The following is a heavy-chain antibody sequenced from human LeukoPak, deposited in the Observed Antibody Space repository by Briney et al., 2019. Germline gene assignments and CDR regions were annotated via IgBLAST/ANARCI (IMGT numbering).Heavy chain of an antibody. J-gene: IGHJ5*02. CDR1: GYSFTSYW. CDR3: ARHGSNLATYYDFWSGYLNWFDP. CDR2: IYPGDSDT. Sequence: GESLKISCKGSGYSFTSYWIGWVRQMPGKGLEWMVTIYPGDSDTRYSPSFQGQVTISADKSISTAYLQWSSLKASDTAMYYCARHGSNLATYYDFWSGYLNWFDPWGQGTLVTVSS. V-gene: IGHV5-51*01. D-gene: IGHD3-3*01.